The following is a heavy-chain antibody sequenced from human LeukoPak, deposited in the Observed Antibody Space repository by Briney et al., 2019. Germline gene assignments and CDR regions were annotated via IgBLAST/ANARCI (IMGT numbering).Heavy chain of an antibody. V-gene: IGHV1-58*02. CDR2: IVVGSGDR. CDR1: GFTFTISA. CDR3: AAHPDYGDYDGIPMPYYYYGMDV. J-gene: IGHJ6*02. Sequence: ASVTVSFKGSGFTFTISAMQWVRQARGQGQEWIGWIVVGSGDRNYEQKFQERGSITRDRATSKDYMELRRLRPEDTAGYYCAAHPDYGDYDGIPMPYYYYGMDVWGQGTTVTVSS. D-gene: IGHD4-17*01.